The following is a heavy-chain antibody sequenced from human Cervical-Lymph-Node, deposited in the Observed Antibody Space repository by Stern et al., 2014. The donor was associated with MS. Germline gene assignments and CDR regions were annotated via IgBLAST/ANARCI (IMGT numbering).Heavy chain of an antibody. Sequence: QVQLVQSGAEVKKPGASVKVSCEASGYIITDFYIHWVRQAPGQGLEWMGRINPNSGSTNLLQKFQGRVTLTGDRSVSTAYMELSRLTSDDTAVYFCARGAYYSNQFDYQYHAMDVWGQGTPVTVSS. J-gene: IGHJ6*02. CDR3: ARGAYYSNQFDYQYHAMDV. V-gene: IGHV1-2*06. CDR1: GYIITDFY. CDR2: INPNSGST. D-gene: IGHD4-11*01.